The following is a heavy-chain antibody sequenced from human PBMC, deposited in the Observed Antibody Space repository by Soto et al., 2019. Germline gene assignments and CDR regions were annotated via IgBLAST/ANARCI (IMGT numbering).Heavy chain of an antibody. D-gene: IGHD3-22*01. CDR2: INAGNGNT. J-gene: IGHJ4*02. CDR1: GYTFTSYA. V-gene: IGHV1-3*01. CDR3: ARVGDAYYYDSSGYRSRSVRDY. Sequence: GASVKVSCKASGYTFTSYAMHWVRQAPGQRLEWMGWINAGNGNTKYSQKFQGRVTITRDTSASTAYMELSSLRSEDTAVYYCARVGDAYYYDSSGYRSRSVRDYWGQGTLVTVS.